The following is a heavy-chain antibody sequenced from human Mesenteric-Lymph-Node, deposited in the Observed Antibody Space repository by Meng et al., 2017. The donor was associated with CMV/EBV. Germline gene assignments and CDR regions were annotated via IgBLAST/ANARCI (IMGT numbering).Heavy chain of an antibody. Sequence: CTFFGFSLSTSGVGVGWIRQPPGKALEWLALIYWNDDKRYSPSLESRLTITKDTSKNQVVLTMTNMDPVDTATYYCAHRRDSSGYYSAWGQGTLVTVSS. J-gene: IGHJ4*02. CDR2: IYWNDDK. D-gene: IGHD3-22*01. V-gene: IGHV2-5*01. CDR3: AHRRDSSGYYSA. CDR1: GFSLSTSGVG.